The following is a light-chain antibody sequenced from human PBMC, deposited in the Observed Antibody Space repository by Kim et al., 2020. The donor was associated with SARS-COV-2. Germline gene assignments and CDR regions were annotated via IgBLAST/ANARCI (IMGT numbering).Light chain of an antibody. CDR2: GAS. CDR3: QQYGSSRYT. V-gene: IGKV3-20*01. J-gene: IGKJ2*01. CDR1: QTVTSSN. Sequence: EIVLTQSPGTLSLSPGERATLSCRASQTVTSSNFAWYQHKPGQAPRLLIYGASSRATDIPDRFSGSGSGTDFTLTISRLEPEDFAVYYCQQYGSSRYTFGQGTKLEIK.